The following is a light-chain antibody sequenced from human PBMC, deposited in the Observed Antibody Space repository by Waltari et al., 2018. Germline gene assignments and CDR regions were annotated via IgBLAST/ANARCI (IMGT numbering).Light chain of an antibody. V-gene: IGKV1-12*01. CDR1: QGISSW. J-gene: IGKJ3*01. CDR2: AAA. Sequence: DIQMTQSPSSVSASVGDSVTITCRASQGISSWLAWYQQKPGKAPQLLIYAAASLQSGVPSRFSGSGSETDFTLIISSLQPEDFATYYCQQGNTFPPTFGPGTKVEMK. CDR3: QQGNTFPPT.